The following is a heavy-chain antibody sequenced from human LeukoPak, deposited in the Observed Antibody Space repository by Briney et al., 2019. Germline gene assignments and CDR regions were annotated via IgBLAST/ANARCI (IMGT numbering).Heavy chain of an antibody. CDR1: GGSFSGYY. CDR2: INHSGST. Sequence: SETLSLTCAVYGGSFSGYYWSWIRQPPGKGLEWIGEINHSGSTNYNPSLKSRVTISVDTSKNQFSLKLSSVTAADTAVYYCARDGSDYYGSGSYFLDYWGQGTLVTVSS. CDR3: ARDGSDYYGSGSYFLDY. D-gene: IGHD3-10*01. J-gene: IGHJ4*02. V-gene: IGHV4-34*01.